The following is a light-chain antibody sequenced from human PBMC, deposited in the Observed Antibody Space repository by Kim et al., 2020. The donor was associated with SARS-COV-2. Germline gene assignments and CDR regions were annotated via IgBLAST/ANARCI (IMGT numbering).Light chain of an antibody. CDR3: SSYIYGRIPCG. CDR1: SNDVGNYNY. J-gene: IGLJ2*01. CDR2: DVN. V-gene: IGLV2-14*03. Sequence: QSALTQPASVSGSPGQSITISCSGTSNDVGNYNYVSWYQQHPGKAPKLIIYDVNVRPSGVSSRFSGSKSGNTASLTISGLQAEDEADYYCSSYIYGRIPCGFGGGTRLTVL.